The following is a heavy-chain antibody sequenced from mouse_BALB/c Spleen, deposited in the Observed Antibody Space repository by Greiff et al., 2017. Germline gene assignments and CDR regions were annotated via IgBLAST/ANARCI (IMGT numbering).Heavy chain of an antibody. J-gene: IGHJ2*01. V-gene: IGHV5-9-4*01. CDR3: ARDGTGGYYFDY. Sequence: EVKLVESGGGLVKPGGSLKLSCAASGFTFSSYAMSWVRQSPEKRLEWVAEISSGGSYTYYPDTVTGRFTISRDNAKNTLYLEMSSLRYEDTAMYYCARDGTGGYYFDYWGQGTTLTVSS. D-gene: IGHD4-1*01. CDR1: GFTFSSYA. CDR2: ISSGGSYT.